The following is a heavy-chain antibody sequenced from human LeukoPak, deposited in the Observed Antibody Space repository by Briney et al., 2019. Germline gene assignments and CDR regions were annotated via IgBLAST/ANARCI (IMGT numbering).Heavy chain of an antibody. Sequence: SETLSLTCTVSGGSISSSSYYWGWIRQPPGKGLEWIGSTYYSGSTYYNPSLKSRVTISVDTSKNQFSLKLSSVTAADTAVYYCASPYDSSSLDYWGQGTLVTVSS. V-gene: IGHV4-39*01. CDR2: TYYSGST. D-gene: IGHD3-22*01. CDR3: ASPYDSSSLDY. CDR1: GGSISSSSYY. J-gene: IGHJ4*02.